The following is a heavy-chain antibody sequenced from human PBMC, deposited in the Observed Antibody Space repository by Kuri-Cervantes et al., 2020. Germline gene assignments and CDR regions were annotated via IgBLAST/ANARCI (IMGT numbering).Heavy chain of an antibody. Sequence: LSLTCAASGFTFSSYGMHWVRQAPGKGLEWVAVIWYDGSNKYYADSVKGRFTISRDNSKNTLYLQMNSLRAEDTAVYYCARDRMGYYYYGMDVWGQGTTVTVSS. CDR1: GFTFSSYG. J-gene: IGHJ6*02. V-gene: IGHV3-33*01. CDR3: ARDRMGYYYYGMDV. CDR2: IWYDGSNK. D-gene: IGHD2-15*01.